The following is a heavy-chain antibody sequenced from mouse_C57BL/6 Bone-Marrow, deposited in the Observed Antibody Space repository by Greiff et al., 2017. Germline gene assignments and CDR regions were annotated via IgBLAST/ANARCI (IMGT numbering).Heavy chain of an antibody. D-gene: IGHD1-1*01. V-gene: IGHV14-2*01. CDR2: IDPEDGET. CDR1: GFNIKDYY. Sequence: EVQLQQSGAELVKPGASVKLSCTASGFNIKDYYIHWVKQRTEQGLEWIGRIDPEDGETKYAPKFQDKATITADTSSNTAYLQLSSLTSEDTDVYYCTRSLIYYGTNYWGKGTTLTVSS. CDR3: TRSLIYYGTNY. J-gene: IGHJ2*01.